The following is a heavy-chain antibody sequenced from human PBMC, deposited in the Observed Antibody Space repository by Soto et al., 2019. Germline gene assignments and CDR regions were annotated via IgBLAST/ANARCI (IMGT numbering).Heavy chain of an antibody. CDR2: ITYSGATT. CDR3: AKVKSSSYYPQYFDY. J-gene: IGHJ4*02. V-gene: IGHV3-23*01. Sequence: GWSLRLSCAASGFTFSTNAMSWVRQAPGKGLEWVSVITYSGATTYYADSVKGRLTISRDNSKKTLYLQMNSLRAEDTAIYYCAKVKSSSYYPQYFDYWGQGTLVTVSS. CDR1: GFTFSTNA. D-gene: IGHD2-15*01.